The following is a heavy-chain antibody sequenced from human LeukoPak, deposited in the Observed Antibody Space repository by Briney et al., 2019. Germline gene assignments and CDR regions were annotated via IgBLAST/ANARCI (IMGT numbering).Heavy chain of an antibody. V-gene: IGHV4-39*07. J-gene: IGHJ6*03. CDR3: ARETVGWAAGGYYYYVDV. CDR2: IYYSGST. CDR1: GGSISSSSYY. D-gene: IGHD6-13*01. Sequence: SETLSLTCTVSGGSISSSSYYWGWIRQPPGKGLEWIGSIYYSGSTYYNPSLKSRVTISVDTSKNQFSLKLSSVTAADTAVYYCARETVGWAAGGYYYYVDVWGKGTTVTVSS.